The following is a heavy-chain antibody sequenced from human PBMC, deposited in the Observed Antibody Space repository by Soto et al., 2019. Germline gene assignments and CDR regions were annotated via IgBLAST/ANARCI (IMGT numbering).Heavy chain of an antibody. CDR2: IYYSGST. CDR1: GVSIVSISSY. D-gene: IGHD3-3*01. J-gene: IGHJ6*03. CDR3: ARRRDYDFWSGPDSPPYYYYMDV. V-gene: IGHV4-39*01. Sequence: SDTLSLTWTVLGVSIVSISSYWFLIRQPTGKGPEWIGSIYYSGSTYYNPSLKSRVTISVDTSKNQFSLKLSSVTAADTAVYYCARRRDYDFWSGPDSPPYYYYMDVWGKGTTVTVSS.